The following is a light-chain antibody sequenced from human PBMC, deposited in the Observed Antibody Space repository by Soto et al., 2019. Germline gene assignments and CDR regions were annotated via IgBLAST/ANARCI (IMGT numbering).Light chain of an antibody. CDR3: QYLNSFTLT. V-gene: IGKV1-9*01. CDR1: QGISNY. CDR2: IAS. Sequence: IQLTQSPSSLSASIGDRVTITCRASQGISNYLAWYQQKPGKAPKLLIYIASTIQGGVPSRFSGSGSGTDFSLTISSLQPEDVATYYCQYLNSFTLTFGRGTKVEIK. J-gene: IGKJ4*01.